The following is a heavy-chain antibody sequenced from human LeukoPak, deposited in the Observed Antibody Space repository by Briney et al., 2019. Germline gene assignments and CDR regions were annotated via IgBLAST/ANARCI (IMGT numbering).Heavy chain of an antibody. J-gene: IGHJ4*02. V-gene: IGHV4-59*08. CDR1: GGSISSYY. Sequence: SETLSLTCTVSGGSISSYYWSWIRQPPGKGLEWIGYICYSGSTNYNPSLKSRVTISVDTSKNQFSLKLSSVTAADTAVYYCARSRGYSYGLYFDYWGQGTLVTVSS. CDR3: ARSRGYSYGLYFDY. D-gene: IGHD5-18*01. CDR2: ICYSGST.